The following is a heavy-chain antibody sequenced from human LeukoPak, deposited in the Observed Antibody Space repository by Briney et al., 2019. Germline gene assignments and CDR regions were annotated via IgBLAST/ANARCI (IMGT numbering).Heavy chain of an antibody. CDR2: ISSSSRYI. D-gene: IGHD6-13*01. V-gene: IGHV3-21*06. Sequence: GGSLRLSCEGSGFTFSNYPMNWVRQAPGKGLEWVSSISSSSRYIYYADSMKGRFTISRDNSKNSLYLQMNSLRAEDTAVYYCARVAEAAAFDSWGQGTLVTVSS. CDR1: GFTFSNYP. J-gene: IGHJ4*02. CDR3: ARVAEAAAFDS.